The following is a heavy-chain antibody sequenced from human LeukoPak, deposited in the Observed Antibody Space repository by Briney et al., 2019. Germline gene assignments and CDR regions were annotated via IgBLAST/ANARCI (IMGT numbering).Heavy chain of an antibody. CDR3: ARRVAVAGRRYYYYYYMDV. J-gene: IGHJ6*03. D-gene: IGHD6-19*01. CDR1: GYTFTSYY. Sequence: ASVKVSCKASGYTFTSYYMHWVRQAPGQGLEWMGIINPSGGSTSYAQKFQGRVTMTRDMSTSTVYMELSSLRSEDTAVYYCARRVAVAGRRYYYYYYMDVWGKGTTVTVSS. V-gene: IGHV1-46*01. CDR2: INPSGGST.